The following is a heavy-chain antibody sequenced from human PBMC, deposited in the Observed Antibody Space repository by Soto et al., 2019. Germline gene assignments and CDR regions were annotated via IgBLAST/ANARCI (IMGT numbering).Heavy chain of an antibody. V-gene: IGHV1-18*01. D-gene: IGHD3-3*01. CDR1: GYTFTSYG. J-gene: IGHJ6*02. CDR3: ARNPGDYDFWSGYDVSRYYRLDV. Sequence: ASVKVSCKASGYTFTSYGISWVRQAPGQGLEWMGWISAYNGNTNYAQKLQGRVTMTTDTSTSTAYMELRSLRSDDTAVYYCARNPGDYDFWSGYDVSRYYRLDVWGQGTTVTVSS. CDR2: ISAYNGNT.